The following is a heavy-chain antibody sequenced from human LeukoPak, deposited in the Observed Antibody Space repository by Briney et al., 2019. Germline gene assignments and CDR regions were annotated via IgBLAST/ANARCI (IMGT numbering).Heavy chain of an antibody. Sequence: SETLSLTCAVYGGSFSGYYWSWIRQPPGKGLEWIGEINHSGSTNYNPSLKSRVTISVDTSKNQFSLKLSSVTAADTAVYYCARASSGSYLVDWGQGTLVTVSS. CDR2: INHSGST. J-gene: IGHJ4*02. D-gene: IGHD3-10*01. V-gene: IGHV4-34*01. CDR3: ARASSGSYLVD. CDR1: GGSFSGYY.